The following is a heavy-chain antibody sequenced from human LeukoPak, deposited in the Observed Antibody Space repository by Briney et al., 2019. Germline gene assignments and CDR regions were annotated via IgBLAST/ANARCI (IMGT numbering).Heavy chain of an antibody. J-gene: IGHJ4*02. CDR3: AYAVGDYDSFDY. CDR2: IDPSDSYT. CDR1: GYSFTSYW. Sequence: PGGSLRLSCKGSGYSFTSYWITWVRQMPGKGLERMGTIDPSDSYTNYSPSFQGHVTISADKSISTAYLQWSSLKASDTAMYYCAYAVGDYDSFDYWGQGALVTVSS. D-gene: IGHD3-22*01. V-gene: IGHV5-10-1*01.